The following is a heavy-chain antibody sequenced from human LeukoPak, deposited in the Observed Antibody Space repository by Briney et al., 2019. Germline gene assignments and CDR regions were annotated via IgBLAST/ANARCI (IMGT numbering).Heavy chain of an antibody. J-gene: IGHJ5*02. Sequence: GGSLRLSCAASGFTFDDYAMHWVRHAPGEGLEWVSGISWNSGSIGYADSVKGRFTISRDNAKNSLYLQMNSLRAEDTALYYCAKGRYCSGGSCYSGFDPWGQGTLVTVSS. CDR2: ISWNSGSI. CDR3: AKGRYCSGGSCYSGFDP. CDR1: GFTFDDYA. V-gene: IGHV3-9*01. D-gene: IGHD2-15*01.